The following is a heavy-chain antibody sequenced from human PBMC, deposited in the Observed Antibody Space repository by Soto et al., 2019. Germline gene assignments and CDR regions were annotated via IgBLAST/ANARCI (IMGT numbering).Heavy chain of an antibody. CDR3: ASYHLNSDYYGLDV. CDR2: ISAYNGNT. V-gene: IGHV1-18*01. CDR1: GYTFTSYG. D-gene: IGHD1-20*01. J-gene: IGHJ6*02. Sequence: QVQLVQSGAAVKKPGASVKVSCKASGYTFTSYGFSWVRQAPGQGLEWMGWISAYNGNTNYAQKLQGRVTMTPDTSTSTAYMELRSLRSDDTAVYYCASYHLNSDYYGLDVWGQGTTVTVSS.